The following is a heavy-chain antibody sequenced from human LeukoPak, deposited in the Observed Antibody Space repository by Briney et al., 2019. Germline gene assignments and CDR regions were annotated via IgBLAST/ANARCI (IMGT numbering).Heavy chain of an antibody. Sequence: SETLSLXXXXXXVXISISSYYWGWIRQPPGKGLEWIGSIYYSGSTYYNPSLKSRVTISVDTSKNQFSLKLSSVTAADTAVYYCAAIVVPAAPYWYFDLWGRGTLVTVSS. D-gene: IGHD2-2*01. CDR1: XVXISISSYY. CDR2: IYYSGST. CDR3: AAIVVPAAPYWYFDL. V-gene: IGHV4-39*01. J-gene: IGHJ2*01.